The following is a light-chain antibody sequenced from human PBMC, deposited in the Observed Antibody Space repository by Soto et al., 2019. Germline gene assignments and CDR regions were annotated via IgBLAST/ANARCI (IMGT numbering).Light chain of an antibody. CDR1: QSVLYNSNNKNY. V-gene: IGKV4-1*01. CDR3: QQDYVIPLT. Sequence: DIVMTQSPDSLAVSLGERATINCKSSQSVLYNSNNKNYLAWYQQKPGQPPKLLFYWASARESGVPDRFSGSWSGTDVTLTIISLQVEYVAIYHCQQDYVIPLTFGGGTKVEIK. CDR2: WAS. J-gene: IGKJ4*01.